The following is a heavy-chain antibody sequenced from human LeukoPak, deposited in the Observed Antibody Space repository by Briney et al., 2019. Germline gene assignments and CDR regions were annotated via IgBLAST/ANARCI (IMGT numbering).Heavy chain of an antibody. Sequence: PSETPSLTCIVSGASLNRSSYYWGWIRQPPGKGLEWIASIYYSGSTYYNPSLESRLTISVDTSQNQFSLKLTSVTAADTAVYYCARDRDTSVADQEAFDVWGQGTMVTVSS. CDR3: ARDRDTSVADQEAFDV. CDR2: IYYSGST. J-gene: IGHJ3*01. CDR1: GASLNRSSYY. D-gene: IGHD6-19*01. V-gene: IGHV4-39*07.